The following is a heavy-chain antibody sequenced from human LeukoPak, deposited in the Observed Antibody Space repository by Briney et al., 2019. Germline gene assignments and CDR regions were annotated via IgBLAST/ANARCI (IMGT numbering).Heavy chain of an antibody. V-gene: IGHV4-4*09. CDR2: IFPSGSA. Sequence: SGTLSLTCTVSAGSISSYYWTWIRQPPGKGLEWIGYIFPSGSAYYNPSLKTRVTISVDTSKNQFSLRLTSVTAADTVVYYCARRHHYSYFMDVWGKGTTVTVSS. CDR3: ARRHHYSYFMDV. CDR1: AGSISSYY. J-gene: IGHJ6*03.